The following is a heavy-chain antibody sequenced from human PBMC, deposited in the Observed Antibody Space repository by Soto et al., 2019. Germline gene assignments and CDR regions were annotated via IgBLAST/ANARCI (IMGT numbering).Heavy chain of an antibody. V-gene: IGHV3-53*01. J-gene: IGHJ6*02. CDR1: GFTVSNNY. CDR3: ARDPPATRHGMDV. Sequence: GGSLRLSCAASGFTVSNNYMSWVRQAPGKGLEWVSLIYSGGSTFYADSVKGRFTISRDNSKNTLFLQMNSLRAEDTAVYFCARDPPATRHGMDVWGQGTTVTVSS. CDR2: IYSGGST.